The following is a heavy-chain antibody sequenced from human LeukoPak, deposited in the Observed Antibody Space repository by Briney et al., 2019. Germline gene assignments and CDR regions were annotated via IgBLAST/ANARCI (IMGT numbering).Heavy chain of an antibody. CDR3: ARCLTRTYYYYFMDV. V-gene: IGHV4-4*07. D-gene: IGHD3-9*01. J-gene: IGHJ6*03. Sequence: SETLSLTCTVSGDSINNYHWSWIRQPAGKGLEWIGHTFVSGSTHYNPSLKSRVTMSVDSSKNQLSLKLNSVTAADTAVYYCARCLTRTYYYYFMDVWGKGTTVTVSS. CDR1: GDSINNYH. CDR2: TFVSGST.